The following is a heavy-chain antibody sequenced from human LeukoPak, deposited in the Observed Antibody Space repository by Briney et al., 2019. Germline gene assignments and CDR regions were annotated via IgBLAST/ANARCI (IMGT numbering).Heavy chain of an antibody. CDR1: GFTLRNYA. J-gene: IGHJ4*02. CDR3: AREQGGSGWSGFDY. Sequence: GGSLRLSCAPSIGFTLRNYAIHWVRQAPGKGLEWVVVISIDGSRQHYADFLVGRFTISRDNSKNTVSLQMSSLRTEDTAVYFCAREQGGSGWSGFDYWGQGTLVTVSS. CDR2: ISIDGSRQ. D-gene: IGHD6-19*01. V-gene: IGHV3-30*15.